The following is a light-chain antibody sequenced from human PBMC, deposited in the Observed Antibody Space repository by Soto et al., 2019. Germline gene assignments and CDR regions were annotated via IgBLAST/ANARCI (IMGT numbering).Light chain of an antibody. Sequence: QSALTQPASVSGSPGQSITISCAGTSSDIGAYNYVSWYQQHPGKAPKVMIYDVSNRPSGVSNRFSGSKSGNTASLTISGVQAEDEADYYCSSYASSSPVFGGGTKLTVL. V-gene: IGLV2-14*01. J-gene: IGLJ3*02. CDR1: SSDIGAYNY. CDR2: DVS. CDR3: SSYASSSPV.